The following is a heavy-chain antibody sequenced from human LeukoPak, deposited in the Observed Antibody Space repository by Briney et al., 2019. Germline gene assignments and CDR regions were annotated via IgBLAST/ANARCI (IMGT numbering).Heavy chain of an antibody. CDR2: INSDGTTA. D-gene: IGHD4-17*01. J-gene: IGHJ4*02. Sequence: PGGSLRLSCAASGFTFSSLWMPWVRQAPGKGLVWVSYINSDGTTATYADSVKGRFTISRDNAKTTLYLQMNRLRAEDTAVYYCVRGGYGSIDYWGQGTLVTVSS. CDR1: GFTFSSLW. V-gene: IGHV3-74*01. CDR3: VRGGYGSIDY.